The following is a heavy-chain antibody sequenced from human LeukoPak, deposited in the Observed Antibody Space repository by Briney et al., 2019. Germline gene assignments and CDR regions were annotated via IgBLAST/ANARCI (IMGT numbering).Heavy chain of an antibody. D-gene: IGHD6-6*01. CDR3: AKDPGDSSSSGY. CDR2: ISGSGGST. Sequence: PGGSLRLSCAASGFTFSSYAMSWVRQAPGKGLEWVSAISGSGGSTYYADSVKGRFTISRDNSKNTLHLQMNSLRAEDTAVYYCAKDPGDSSSSGYWGQGTLVTVSS. CDR1: GFTFSSYA. V-gene: IGHV3-23*01. J-gene: IGHJ4*02.